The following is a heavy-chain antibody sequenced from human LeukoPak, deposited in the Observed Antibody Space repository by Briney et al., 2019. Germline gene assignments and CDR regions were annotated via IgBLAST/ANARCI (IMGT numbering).Heavy chain of an antibody. CDR2: INPNSGGT. CDR3: ARDYYDIHNWFDP. J-gene: IGHJ5*02. D-gene: IGHD3-22*01. V-gene: IGHV1-2*02. CDR1: GYTFTGYY. Sequence: ASVTVSCKASGYTFTGYYMHWVRQAPGQGLEWMGWINPNSGGTNYAQKFQGRVTMTRDTSISTAYMELSRLRSDDTAVYYCARDYYDIHNWFDPWGQGTLVTVSS.